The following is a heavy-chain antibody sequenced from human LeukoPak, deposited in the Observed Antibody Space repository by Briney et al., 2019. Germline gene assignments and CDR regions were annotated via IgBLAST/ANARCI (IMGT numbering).Heavy chain of an antibody. V-gene: IGHV3-30*18. J-gene: IGHJ4*02. CDR3: AKSLYGSGSHGQF. CDR1: GFTFSSYG. Sequence: GRSLRLSCAASGFTFSSYGMHWVRQAPGKGLEWVAVISYDGSNKYYADSVKGRFTISRDNSKNTLYLQMNSLRAEDTAVYYCAKSLYGSGSHGQFWGQGTLVTVSS. D-gene: IGHD3-10*01. CDR2: ISYDGSNK.